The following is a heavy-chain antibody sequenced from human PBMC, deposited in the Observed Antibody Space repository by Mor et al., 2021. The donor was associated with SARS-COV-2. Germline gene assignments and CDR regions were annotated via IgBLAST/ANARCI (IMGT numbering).Heavy chain of an antibody. J-gene: IGHJ4*02. D-gene: IGHD6-6*01. V-gene: IGHV3-30*03. Sequence: GKGLEWVAAISNDGSEINHADSVKGRFTVSRDTSNNTLSLQMNSLRAEDTGLYYCARGRSGTSYQPEDYWGQGTLVTVSS. CDR3: ARGRSGTSYQPEDY. CDR2: ISNDGSEI.